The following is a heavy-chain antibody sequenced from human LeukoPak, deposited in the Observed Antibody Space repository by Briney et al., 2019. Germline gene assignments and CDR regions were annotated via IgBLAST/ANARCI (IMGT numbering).Heavy chain of an antibody. D-gene: IGHD6-19*01. CDR1: GFTFDDYA. CDR2: IGWNSGSI. Sequence: GRSLRLSCAASGFTFDDYAMHWVRQAPGKGLEWVSGIGWNSGSIGYADSVKGRFTISRDNAKNSLYLQMNSLRAEDTALYYCAKDKGGWPAGWFDPWGQGTLVTVSS. J-gene: IGHJ5*02. V-gene: IGHV3-9*01. CDR3: AKDKGGWPAGWFDP.